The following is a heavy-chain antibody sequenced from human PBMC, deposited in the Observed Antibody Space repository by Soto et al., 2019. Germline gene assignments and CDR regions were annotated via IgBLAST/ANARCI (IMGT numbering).Heavy chain of an antibody. V-gene: IGHV1-18*01. Sequence: QVQLVQSGSEVKKPGTSVKVSCKASGYTFTNYGISWVRQAPGQGLEWMGWISPNNGNTNYAQKLQGRVTMTTDTSTNIAYMELRSLRSDDTAVYYCAREDDYDSSGYFEIFDYWGQGTLVTVSS. J-gene: IGHJ4*02. CDR1: GYTFTNYG. D-gene: IGHD3-22*01. CDR2: ISPNNGNT. CDR3: AREDDYDSSGYFEIFDY.